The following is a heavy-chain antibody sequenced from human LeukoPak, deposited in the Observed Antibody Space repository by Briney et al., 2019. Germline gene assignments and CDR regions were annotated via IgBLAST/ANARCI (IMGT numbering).Heavy chain of an antibody. Sequence: KASETLSLTCTVSGGSISSGGYYWSWIRQHPGKGLEWIGYIYYSGSTYYNPSLKSRVTISVDTSKNQFSLKLSSVTAADTAVYYCARDMGAPDYGSYSVDYWGQGTLVTVSS. D-gene: IGHD4-23*01. CDR2: IYYSGST. V-gene: IGHV4-31*03. CDR1: GGSISSGGYY. J-gene: IGHJ4*02. CDR3: ARDMGAPDYGSYSVDY.